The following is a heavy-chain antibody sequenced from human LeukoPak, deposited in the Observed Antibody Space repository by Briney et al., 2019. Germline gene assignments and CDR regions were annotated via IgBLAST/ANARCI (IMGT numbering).Heavy chain of an antibody. D-gene: IGHD7-27*01. CDR1: GFTFNTYS. V-gene: IGHV3-69-1*01. CDR2: VGGGGVL. Sequence: GGSLRLSCSASGFTFNTYSMNWVRQAPGQGLEWISYVGGGGVLTYADSVKGRFTISRDNARNSLYLQMNSLRDDDTAVYYCARDKNWAFDYWGQGILVTVSS. CDR3: ARDKNWAFDY. J-gene: IGHJ4*02.